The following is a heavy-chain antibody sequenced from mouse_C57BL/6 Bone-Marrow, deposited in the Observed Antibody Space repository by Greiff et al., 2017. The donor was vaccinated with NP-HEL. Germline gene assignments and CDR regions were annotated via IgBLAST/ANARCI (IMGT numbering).Heavy chain of an antibody. CDR1: GFNIKDYY. CDR3: TRGLGAWFAY. D-gene: IGHD2-4*01. J-gene: IGHJ3*01. Sequence: VQLQQSGAELVRPGASVKLSCTASGFNIKDYYMHWVKQRPEQGLEWIGRIDPEDGDTEYAPKFQGKATMTADTSSNTAYLQRSSLTSGDTAVYYCTRGLGAWFAYWGQGTLVTVSA. CDR2: IDPEDGDT. V-gene: IGHV14-1*01.